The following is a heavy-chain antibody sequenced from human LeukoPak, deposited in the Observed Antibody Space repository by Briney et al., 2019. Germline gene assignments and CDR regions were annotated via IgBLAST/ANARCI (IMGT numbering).Heavy chain of an antibody. V-gene: IGHV1-18*01. CDR2: ISGYNGNT. J-gene: IGHJ4*02. D-gene: IGHD6-13*01. CDR1: GYTFTSFG. CDR3: ARGSTVAAAGRKLPFEH. Sequence: GASVKVSCKASGYTFTSFGISWVRQAPGQGLEWMGWISGYNGNTNFAQKVQGRVSMTTDASTTTAYMELRSLRADDTAVYYCARGSTVAAAGRKLPFEHWGQGTLVTVSP.